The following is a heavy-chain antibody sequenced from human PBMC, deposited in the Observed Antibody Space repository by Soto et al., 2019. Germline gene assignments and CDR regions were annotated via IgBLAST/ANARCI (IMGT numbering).Heavy chain of an antibody. V-gene: IGHV3-30*19. D-gene: IGHD3-16*01. CDR3: ARWGTTGGLDV. J-gene: IGHJ1*01. Sequence: HVHLVESGGGVVQPGTSLRVSCVGSGFTFRSYVIHWVRQAPGKGLEWVALTSYDGSDKYYGDSVRGRFTISRDNSRNTVDLQMDSLRLEDTALYYCARWGTTGGLDVWGQGTLVSVSS. CDR1: GFTFRSYV. CDR2: TSYDGSDK.